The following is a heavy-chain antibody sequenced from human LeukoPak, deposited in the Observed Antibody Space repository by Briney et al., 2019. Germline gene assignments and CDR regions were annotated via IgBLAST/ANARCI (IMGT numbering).Heavy chain of an antibody. CDR2: ISGSGGST. Sequence: GGSLRLSCAASGFTFSRYGMYWVRQAPGKGLEWVSAISGSGGSTYYADSVKGRFTISRDNSKNTLYLQMNSLRAEDTAVYYCAKDRGITMVRGVITLWGQGTLVTVSS. CDR1: GFTFSRYG. J-gene: IGHJ4*02. CDR3: AKDRGITMVRGVITL. D-gene: IGHD3-10*01. V-gene: IGHV3-23*01.